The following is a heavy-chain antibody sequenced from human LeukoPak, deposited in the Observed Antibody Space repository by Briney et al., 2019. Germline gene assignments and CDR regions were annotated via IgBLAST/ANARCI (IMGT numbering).Heavy chain of an antibody. D-gene: IGHD3-9*01. V-gene: IGHV5-51*01. CDR2: IYPGDSDT. CDR1: GYSFTSYW. J-gene: IGHJ4*02. Sequence: GESLKISCKGSGYSFTSYWIGWVRQMPGKGLEWMGIIYPGDSDTRYSPSFQGQVTISADKSISTAYLQWSSLKASDTATYYRARRRADDKTDYWGQGTLVTVSS. CDR3: ARRRADDKTDY.